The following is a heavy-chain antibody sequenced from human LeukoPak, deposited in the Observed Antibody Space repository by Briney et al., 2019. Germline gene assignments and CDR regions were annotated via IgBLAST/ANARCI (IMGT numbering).Heavy chain of an antibody. CDR2: MYQDGSEK. J-gene: IGHJ4*02. CDR1: GFIFSSYW. Sequence: GGSLGLSCAASGFIFSSYWVTWVRQAPGKGLEWVANMYQDGSEKYYVDSVKGRFTISRDNAKNSVYLQMNSLRAEDTAVYYCARIMNSSPDYWGQGTLVTVSS. D-gene: IGHD6-13*01. CDR3: ARIMNSSPDY. V-gene: IGHV3-7*01.